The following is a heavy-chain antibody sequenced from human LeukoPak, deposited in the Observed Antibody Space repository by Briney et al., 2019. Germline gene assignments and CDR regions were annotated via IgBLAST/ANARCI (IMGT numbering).Heavy chain of an antibody. Sequence: PSQTLSLTCDVSGGSVSSADYSWSWIRQPPGKGLEWIGFIFHGGSSYYNPSLKSRVTISIDRSKNQFSLELNSVTAADTAAYYCARGSSSSWPIYYDSSGYYDYWGQGTLVTVSS. CDR2: IFHGGSS. J-gene: IGHJ4*02. CDR1: GGSVSSADYS. D-gene: IGHD3-22*01. V-gene: IGHV4-30-2*01. CDR3: ARGSSSSWPIYYDSSGYYDY.